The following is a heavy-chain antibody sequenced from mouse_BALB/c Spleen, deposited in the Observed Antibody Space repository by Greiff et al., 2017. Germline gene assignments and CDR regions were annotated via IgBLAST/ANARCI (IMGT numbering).Heavy chain of an antibody. CDR2: IDPANGNT. CDR3: AREDYHAMDY. V-gene: IGHV14-3*02. CDR1: GFNIKDTY. Sequence: VQLKQSGAELVKPGASVKLSCTASGFNIKDTYMHWVKQRSEQGLEWIGRIDPANGNTKYDPKFQGKATITADTSSNTAYLQLSSLTSEDTAVYYCAREDYHAMDYWGQGTSVTVSS. J-gene: IGHJ4*01.